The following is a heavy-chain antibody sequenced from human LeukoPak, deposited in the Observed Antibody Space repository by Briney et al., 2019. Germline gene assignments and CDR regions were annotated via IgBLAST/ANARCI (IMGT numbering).Heavy chain of an antibody. V-gene: IGHV3-48*03. CDR2: ISSSGNTI. CDR1: GFTFSSYE. D-gene: IGHD3-10*02. CDR3: AELGITMIGGV. Sequence: GGSLRLSCAASGFTFSSYEMNWVRQAPGKGLEWVSYISSSGNTIYYADSVKGRFTISRDNAKKSLYLQVKSLRAEDTAVYYCAELGITMIGGVWGKGTTVTISS. J-gene: IGHJ6*04.